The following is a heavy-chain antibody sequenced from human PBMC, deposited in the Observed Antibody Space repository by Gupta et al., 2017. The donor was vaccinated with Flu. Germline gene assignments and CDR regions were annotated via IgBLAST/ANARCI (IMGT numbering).Heavy chain of an antibody. CDR1: GGSLGGYY. CDR2: INHSGST. Sequence: QVQLQQWGAGLLKPSETLSLTCADYGGSLGGYYWIWIRQPPGKGLEWIGEINHSGSTNYNPSLKSRVTISVDTSKNQFSLKLSSVAAADTAVYDCARVGYDFWSGYHYYYYYGMDVWGQGTTVTGSS. J-gene: IGHJ6*02. V-gene: IGHV4-34*01. CDR3: ARVGYDFWSGYHYYYYYGMDV. D-gene: IGHD3-3*01.